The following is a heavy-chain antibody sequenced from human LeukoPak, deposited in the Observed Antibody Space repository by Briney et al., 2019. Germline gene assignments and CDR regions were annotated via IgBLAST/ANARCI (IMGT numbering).Heavy chain of an antibody. D-gene: IGHD3-3*01. V-gene: IGHV3-23*01. CDR3: AKDLPKITIFGALQH. CDR1: GFIFINYV. Sequence: GGALRLSCAASGFIFINYVMSWVRQAPGKGLEWVSGVSASGDRTYYGDSVKGRFTISRDNSKNTLYLQMNSLRAEDTAVYYCAKDLPKITIFGALQHWGQGTLVTVSS. CDR2: VSASGDRT. J-gene: IGHJ1*01.